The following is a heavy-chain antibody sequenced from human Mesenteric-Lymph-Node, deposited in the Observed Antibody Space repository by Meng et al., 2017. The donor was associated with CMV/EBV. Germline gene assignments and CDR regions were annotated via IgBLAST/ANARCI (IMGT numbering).Heavy chain of an antibody. D-gene: IGHD2-2*01. Sequence: GGSLRLSCAASGFTVSSNYMSWVRQAPGKGLEWVAVISYDGSNKYYADSVKGRFTISRDNTKNTLYLQLSSLRADDMAVYYCARDSYNGLVPAAIDYWGQGTLVTVSS. V-gene: IGHV3-30-3*01. CDR2: ISYDGSNK. J-gene: IGHJ4*02. CDR3: ARDSYNGLVPAAIDY. CDR1: GFTVSSNY.